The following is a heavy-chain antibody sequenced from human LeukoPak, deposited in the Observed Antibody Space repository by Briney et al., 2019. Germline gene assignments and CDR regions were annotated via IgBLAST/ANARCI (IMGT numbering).Heavy chain of an antibody. D-gene: IGHD6-13*01. V-gene: IGHV4-39*01. J-gene: IGHJ4*02. CDR3: ARHAGGIAAAGTRPFDY. CDR2: IYYSGST. CDR1: GASFSSSTYY. Sequence: SETLSLTCAVSGASFSSSTYYWGWIRQPPGKGLEWVGSIYYSGSTYYNPSLKSRVTMSVDTSKNQFSLKLSSVTAADTAVYYCARHAGGIAAAGTRPFDYWGQGTLVTVSS.